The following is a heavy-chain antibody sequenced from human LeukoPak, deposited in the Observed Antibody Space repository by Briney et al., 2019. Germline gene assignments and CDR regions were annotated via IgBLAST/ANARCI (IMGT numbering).Heavy chain of an antibody. Sequence: GGSLRLSCAASGFTFSTYAMTWVRQAPGKGLDWVSGISDSGGRTSYTGSVKGRFTISRDNSKNTLYLQMNSLRAEDTAVYYCAKCPAAILRYFDYWGQGTLVTVSS. D-gene: IGHD2-2*02. J-gene: IGHJ4*02. CDR3: AKCPAAILRYFDY. CDR2: ISDSGGRT. V-gene: IGHV3-23*01. CDR1: GFTFSTYA.